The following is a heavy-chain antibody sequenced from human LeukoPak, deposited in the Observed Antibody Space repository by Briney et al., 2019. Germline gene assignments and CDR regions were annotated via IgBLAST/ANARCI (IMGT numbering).Heavy chain of an antibody. CDR2: MFYSGST. CDR1: GGSISSSSDY. CDR3: ARQRRHSNSWRAEYFHH. V-gene: IGHV4-39*01. Sequence: PSETLSLTCTVSGGSISSSSDYWGWIRQPPGKGLEWIASMFYSGSTYYNPSVKSRVTISIDTSKNQFSLKLSSVTAADTAVYYCARQRRHSNSWRAEYFHHWGQGTLVTVSS. J-gene: IGHJ1*01. D-gene: IGHD6-13*01.